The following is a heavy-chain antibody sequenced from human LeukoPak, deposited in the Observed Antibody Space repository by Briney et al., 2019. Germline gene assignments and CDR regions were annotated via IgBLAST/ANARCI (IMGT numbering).Heavy chain of an antibody. CDR2: ISYSGST. J-gene: IGHJ4*02. D-gene: IGHD3-3*01. Sequence: SETLSLTCTVSGGSISSYYWSWIRQPPGKGLEWIGYISYSGSTNYNPSLKSRVTISVDTSKNQFFLNLNSVTAADTAVYYCARGWRFLEWLLEHWGQGALVTVSP. CDR3: ARGWRFLEWLLEH. CDR1: GGSISSYY. V-gene: IGHV4-59*01.